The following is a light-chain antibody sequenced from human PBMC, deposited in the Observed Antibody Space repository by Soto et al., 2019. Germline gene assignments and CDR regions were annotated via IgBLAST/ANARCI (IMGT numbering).Light chain of an antibody. CDR1: SSDIGFYNY. Sequence: QSVLTQPASVSGSPGQSITISCTGTSSDIGFYNYVSWYQQYPGKAPNLLIYRVTNRPSGVSYRFSGSKSGSTASLTISGLRDEDEADYYCSSYSTSFFYVFGTGTKLTVL. CDR3: SSYSTSFFYV. J-gene: IGLJ1*01. CDR2: RVT. V-gene: IGLV2-14*03.